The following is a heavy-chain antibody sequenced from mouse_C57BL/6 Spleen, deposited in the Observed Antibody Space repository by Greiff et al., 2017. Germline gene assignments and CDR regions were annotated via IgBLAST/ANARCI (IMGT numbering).Heavy chain of an antibody. V-gene: IGHV1-7*01. J-gene: IGHJ2*01. D-gene: IGHD1-1*01. CDR2: INPSSGYT. Sequence: QVQLKESGAELAKPGASVKLSCKASGYTFTSYWMHWVKQRPGQGLEWIGYINPSSGYTKYNQKFKDKATLTADKSSSTAYMQLSSLTYEDSAVYCCARGLYYYGSSLDYWGQGTTLTVAS. CDR1: GYTFTSYW. CDR3: ARGLYYYGSSLDY.